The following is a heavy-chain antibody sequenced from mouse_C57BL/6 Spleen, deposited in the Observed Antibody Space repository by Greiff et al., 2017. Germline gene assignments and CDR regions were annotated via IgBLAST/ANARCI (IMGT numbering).Heavy chain of an antibody. CDR3: ARGGLRLGYAMDY. CDR1: GYTFTSYW. V-gene: IGHV1-64*01. CDR2: IHPNSGST. Sequence: QVQLQQPGAELVKPGASVKLSCKASGYTFTSYWMHWVKQRPGQGLEWIGMIHPNSGSTNYNEKFKSKATLTVDKSSSTAYMQRSSLTSEDSAVYYCARGGLRLGYAMDYWGQGTSVTVST. J-gene: IGHJ4*01. D-gene: IGHD2-4*01.